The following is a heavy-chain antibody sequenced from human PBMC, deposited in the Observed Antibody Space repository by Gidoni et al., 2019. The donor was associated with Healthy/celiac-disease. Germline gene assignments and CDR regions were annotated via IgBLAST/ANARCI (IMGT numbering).Heavy chain of an antibody. Sequence: QVQLQESGPGLVKPSETLSLTCTVSGGSISSYYWSWIRQPPGKGLEWIGYIYYSGSTNYNPSLKSRVTISVDTSKNQFSLKLSSVTAADTAVYYCARSSSSRTVVRFDYWGQGTLVTVSS. J-gene: IGHJ4*02. V-gene: IGHV4-59*01. D-gene: IGHD6-13*01. CDR2: IYYSGST. CDR1: GGSISSYY. CDR3: ARSSSSRTVVRFDY.